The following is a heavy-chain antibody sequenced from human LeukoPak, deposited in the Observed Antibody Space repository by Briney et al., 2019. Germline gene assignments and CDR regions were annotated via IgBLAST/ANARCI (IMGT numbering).Heavy chain of an antibody. CDR2: ISGSGGST. CDR1: GFTFSSYA. D-gene: IGHD3-10*01. Sequence: GGSLRLSCAASGFTFSSYAMSWVRQAPGKGLEWVSAISGSGGSTYYAGSVKGRFTISRDNSKNTLHLQMNSLRAEDTAVYYCANTPSTLWFGELLAYFDYWGQGTLVTVSS. J-gene: IGHJ4*02. V-gene: IGHV3-23*01. CDR3: ANTPSTLWFGELLAYFDY.